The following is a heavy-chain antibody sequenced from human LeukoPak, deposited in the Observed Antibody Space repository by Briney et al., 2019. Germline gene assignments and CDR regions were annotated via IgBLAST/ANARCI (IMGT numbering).Heavy chain of an antibody. Sequence: GGSLRLSCAASGFTFSSYWIHWVRQAPGKGLVWVSRINSEGSSTSYADSVKGRFTISRDNAKNTLYLQMNSLRAEDTAVYYCARAWGSVSSGWYDTNFDYWGQGTLVTVSS. D-gene: IGHD6-19*01. CDR1: GFTFSSYW. CDR3: ARAWGSVSSGWYDTNFDY. J-gene: IGHJ4*02. CDR2: INSEGSST. V-gene: IGHV3-74*01.